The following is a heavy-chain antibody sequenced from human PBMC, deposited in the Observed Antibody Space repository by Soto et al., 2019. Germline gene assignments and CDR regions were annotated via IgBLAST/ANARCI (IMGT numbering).Heavy chain of an antibody. Sequence: QVQLVQSGAEVKKPGASVKVSCKASGYTFTNYDINWVRQASGQGLEWMGWMNPNSGNTGYAQKFQGRVTMTTDTSFHTVNMELISLRSEDTAVYYCARGLGCAGGSCYLYYFDHWGQGTLVTVSS. CDR2: MNPNSGNT. J-gene: IGHJ4*02. CDR3: ARGLGCAGGSCYLYYFDH. V-gene: IGHV1-8*01. CDR1: GYTFTNYD. D-gene: IGHD2-15*01.